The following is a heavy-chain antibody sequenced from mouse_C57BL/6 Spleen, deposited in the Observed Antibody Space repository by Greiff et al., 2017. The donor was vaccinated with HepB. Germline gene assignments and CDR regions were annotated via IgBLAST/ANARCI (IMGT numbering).Heavy chain of an antibody. CDR2: IYPRSGNT. Sequence: QVQLKQSGAELARPGASVKLSCKASGYTFTSYGISWVKQRTGQGLEWIGEIYPRSGNTYYNEKFKGKATLTADKSSSTAYMELRSLTSEDSAVYFCARGPGSSTWFAYWGQGTLVTVSA. CDR1: GYTFTSYG. D-gene: IGHD1-1*01. V-gene: IGHV1-81*01. J-gene: IGHJ3*01. CDR3: ARGPGSSTWFAY.